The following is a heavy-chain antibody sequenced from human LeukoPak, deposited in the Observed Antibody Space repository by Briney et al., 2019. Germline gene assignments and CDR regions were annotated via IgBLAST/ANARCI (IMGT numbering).Heavy chain of an antibody. D-gene: IGHD2-2*01. CDR1: GFNFINPW. CDR2: IKSKTDGGTT. V-gene: IGHV3-15*01. Sequence: GGSLRLSCAPPGFNFINPWISWVPKPPGRGREWVARIKSKTDGGTTDYAAPVKGRFTISRDDSKNTLYLQMNSLKTEDTAVYYCTTTIVVVPAPISYWGQGTLVTVSS. J-gene: IGHJ4*02. CDR3: TTTIVVVPAPISY.